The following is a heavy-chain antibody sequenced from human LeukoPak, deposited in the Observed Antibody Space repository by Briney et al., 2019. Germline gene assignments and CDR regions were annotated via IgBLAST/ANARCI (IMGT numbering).Heavy chain of an antibody. V-gene: IGHV4-39*07. Sequence: NPSETLSLTCTVSGGSISSSSYYWGWIRQPPGKGLEWIGSIYYSGSTYYNPSLKSRVTISVDTSKNQFSLKLSSVTAADTAVYYCARTPTPGQAYGDQVEYGMDVWGQGTTVTVSS. CDR2: IYYSGST. J-gene: IGHJ6*02. D-gene: IGHD4-17*01. CDR3: ARTPTPGQAYGDQVEYGMDV. CDR1: GGSISSSSYY.